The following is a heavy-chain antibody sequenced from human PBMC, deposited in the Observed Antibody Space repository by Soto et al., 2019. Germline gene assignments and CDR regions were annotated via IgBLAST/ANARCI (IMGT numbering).Heavy chain of an antibody. CDR1: GGSISSSSYY. CDR2: IYYSGST. D-gene: IGHD3-22*01. J-gene: IGHJ5*02. CDR3: ARQLYYDSSGYYHDFGWFDP. Sequence: QLQLQESGPGLVKPSETLSLTCTVSGGSISSSSYYWGWIRQPPGKGLEWIGSIYYSGSTYYNPSLKSRVTISVDTSKNQFSLKLSSVTAADTAVYYCARQLYYDSSGYYHDFGWFDPWGQGTLVTVSS. V-gene: IGHV4-39*01.